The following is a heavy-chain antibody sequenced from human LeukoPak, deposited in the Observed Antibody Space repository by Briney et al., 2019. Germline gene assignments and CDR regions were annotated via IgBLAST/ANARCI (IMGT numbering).Heavy chain of an antibody. CDR3: ARRAAAGHLDGFDI. CDR1: GFTFSSYP. Sequence: GGSLRLSCAASGFTFSSYPMDWVRQAPGRGLEWVSYISGSDNTRSYADSVKGRFTISRDNAKSSLSLQMNSLRAEDTAVYYCARRAAAGHLDGFDIWGQGTLITVSS. CDR2: ISGSDNTR. J-gene: IGHJ3*02. V-gene: IGHV3-48*03. D-gene: IGHD6-13*01.